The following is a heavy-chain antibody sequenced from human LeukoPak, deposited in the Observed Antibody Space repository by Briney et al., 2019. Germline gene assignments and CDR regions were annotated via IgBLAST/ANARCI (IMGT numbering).Heavy chain of an antibody. Sequence: SETLSLTCTVSGGSISSSSYYWGWIRQPPGKGLEWIGSMYYSGAAYFNPSPKSRVTISVDTSKNQFSLKLISVTAADTAVYYCARYIGGSGTYYFDHWGQGTLVTVSS. V-gene: IGHV4-39*01. J-gene: IGHJ4*02. CDR1: GGSISSSSYY. D-gene: IGHD1-26*01. CDR3: ARYIGGSGTYYFDH. CDR2: MYYSGAA.